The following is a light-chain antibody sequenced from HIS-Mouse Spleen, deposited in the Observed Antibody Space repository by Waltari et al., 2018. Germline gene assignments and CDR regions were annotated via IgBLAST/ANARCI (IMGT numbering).Light chain of an antibody. J-gene: IGLJ2*01. CDR2: DVS. V-gene: IGLV2-14*03. CDR3: SSYTSSSFNVV. Sequence: QSALTQPASVSGSPGQSITISCTGTSRDVGGYNYVSWYQQHRGKAPKLMIYDVSNRPSGVSNRFSGSKSGNTASLTISGLQAEDEADYYCSSYTSSSFNVVFGGGTKLTVL. CDR1: SRDVGGYNY.